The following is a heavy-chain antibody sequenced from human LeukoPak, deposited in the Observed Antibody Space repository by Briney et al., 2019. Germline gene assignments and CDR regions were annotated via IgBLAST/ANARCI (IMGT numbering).Heavy chain of an antibody. V-gene: IGHV1-3*03. Sequence: ASVKVSCKASGYDFTKYAVQWVRQAPGQRLEWMGWINPGYGNTRYSQEFRGRVTISRDTSASTAYMELSSLRSDNMAEYYCARSRRHYRGYANDAFDIWGQGTMVTVSS. CDR1: GYDFTKYA. J-gene: IGHJ3*02. CDR3: ARSRRHYRGYANDAFDI. CDR2: INPGYGNT. D-gene: IGHD5-12*01.